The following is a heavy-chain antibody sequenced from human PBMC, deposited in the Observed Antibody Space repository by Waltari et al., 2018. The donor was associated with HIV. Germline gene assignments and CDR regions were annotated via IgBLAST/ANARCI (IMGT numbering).Heavy chain of an antibody. Sequence: QVQLVQSGAEVKKPGASVKVSCKVSGYTLTELSMHWVRQAPGKGLEWMGCFDPEDGETIYAQKFQGRVTMTEDTSTDTAYMELSSLRSEDTAVYYCATSAFDCSGGSCYLGWYFDLWGRGTLVTVSS. D-gene: IGHD2-15*01. V-gene: IGHV1-24*01. CDR2: FDPEDGET. CDR3: ATSAFDCSGGSCYLGWYFDL. J-gene: IGHJ2*01. CDR1: GYTLTELS.